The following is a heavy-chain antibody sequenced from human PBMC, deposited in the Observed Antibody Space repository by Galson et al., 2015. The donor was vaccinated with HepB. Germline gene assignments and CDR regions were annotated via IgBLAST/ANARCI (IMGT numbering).Heavy chain of an antibody. V-gene: IGHV3-30-3*01. D-gene: IGHD3-22*01. Sequence: ASGFTFSSSAMHWVRQAPGKGLEWVAVISYDGSNKYYADSVKGRFTISRDNSKNTLYLQMNSLRAEDTAVYYCARGRGYYYDSSGFDFDYWGQGTLVTVSS. CDR1: GFTFSSSA. CDR2: ISYDGSNK. CDR3: ARGRGYYYDSSGFDFDY. J-gene: IGHJ4*02.